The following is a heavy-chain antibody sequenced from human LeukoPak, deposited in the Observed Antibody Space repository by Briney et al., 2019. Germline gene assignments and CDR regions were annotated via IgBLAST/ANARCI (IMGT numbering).Heavy chain of an antibody. CDR3: ARDNYDSTSAYYYYMDV. D-gene: IGHD5-12*01. CDR1: GFTFSSYG. J-gene: IGHJ6*03. CDR2: IRYDGSNK. Sequence: PGGSLRLSCAASGFTFSSYGMYWVRQAPGKGLEWVAFIRYDGSNKYYADSVKGRFTISRDNSKNTLYLQMNSLRAEDTAVYYCARDNYDSTSAYYYYMDVWGKGTTVTVSS. V-gene: IGHV3-30*02.